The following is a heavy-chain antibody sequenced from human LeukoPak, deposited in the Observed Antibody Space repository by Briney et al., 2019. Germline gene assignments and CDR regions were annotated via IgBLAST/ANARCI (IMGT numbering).Heavy chain of an antibody. CDR1: GDSISSDKW. J-gene: IGHJ6*02. V-gene: IGHV4-4*02. CDR2: FHHSVST. Sequence: SGTLSLTCDVSGDSISSDKWWSWVRQPPGKGLEYIGEFHHSVSTNYNPSLKSRLTISVDTSKNQFSLKLRSMTAADTAVYYCARDPSGPYGLDVWGQGTTVTVSS. D-gene: IGHD5-12*01. CDR3: ARDPSGPYGLDV.